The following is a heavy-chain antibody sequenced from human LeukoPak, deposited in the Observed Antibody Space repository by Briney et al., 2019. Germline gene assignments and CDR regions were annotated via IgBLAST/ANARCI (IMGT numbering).Heavy chain of an antibody. CDR1: GYAFTASY. J-gene: IGHJ6*02. V-gene: IGHV1-2*02. D-gene: IGHD6-13*01. CDR3: ARWVLYSSSWFYYGMDV. Sequence: ASVKVSCKASGYAFTASYMHWVRQAPGQGLEWMGWINPNSGGTNYAQKLQGRVTMTRDTSISTAYMELSRLRSDDTAVYYCARWVLYSSSWFYYGMDVWGQGTTVTVSS. CDR2: INPNSGGT.